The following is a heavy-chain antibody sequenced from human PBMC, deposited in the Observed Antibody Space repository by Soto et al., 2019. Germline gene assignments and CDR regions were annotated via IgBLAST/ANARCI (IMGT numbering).Heavy chain of an antibody. D-gene: IGHD6-6*01. Sequence: QGQLVQSGAEVKNPGASVKVSCKASGYTFTGYYMHWVRQAPGQGLEWMGWINPNSGGTNYAQKFQDWVTMTRDTSISTAYMELSRLRSDDAAMYYCARTYSTSSVNFDYWGQGTLVTVSS. V-gene: IGHV1-2*04. CDR2: INPNSGGT. CDR3: ARTYSTSSVNFDY. CDR1: GYTFTGYY. J-gene: IGHJ4*02.